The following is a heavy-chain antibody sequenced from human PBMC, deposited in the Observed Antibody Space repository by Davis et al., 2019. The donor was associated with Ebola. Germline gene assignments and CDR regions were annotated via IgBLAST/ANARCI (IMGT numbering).Heavy chain of an antibody. CDR1: GFTFSSYA. D-gene: IGHD3-10*01. J-gene: IGHJ6*02. CDR3: AKEGLLWFGELLLYYYGMDV. V-gene: IGHV3-23*01. CDR2: ISGSGGST. Sequence: GESLKISCAASGFTFSSYAMSWVRQAPGKGLEWVSAISGSGGSTYYADSVRGRFTISRDNSKNTLYLQVNSLRAEDTAVYYCAKEGLLWFGELLLYYYGMDVWGQGTTVTVSS.